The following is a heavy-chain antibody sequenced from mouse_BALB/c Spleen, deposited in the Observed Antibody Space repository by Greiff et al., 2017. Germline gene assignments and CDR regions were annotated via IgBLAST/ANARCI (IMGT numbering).Heavy chain of an antibody. CDR2: ISYSGST. Sequence: VQLKQSGPSLVTPSQTLSLTCSVTGDSITSGYWHWIRKFPGNKLEYMGYISYSGSTYYNPSLKSRISITRDTSKNQYYLQLNSVTTEDTSTYYCAREVLRSVFAYWGQGTLVTVSA. J-gene: IGHJ3*01. CDR1: GDSITSGY. V-gene: IGHV3-8*02. CDR3: AREVLRSVFAY. D-gene: IGHD1-1*01.